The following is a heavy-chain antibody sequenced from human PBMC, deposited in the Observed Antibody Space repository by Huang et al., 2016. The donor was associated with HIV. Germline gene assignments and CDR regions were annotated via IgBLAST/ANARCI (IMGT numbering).Heavy chain of an antibody. CDR3: AKESRWFSDFDH. CDR1: GFKLSGFG. CDR2: MSYDGRSQ. D-gene: IGHD2-15*01. V-gene: IGHV3-30*18. J-gene: IGHJ4*02. Sequence: QVHLVESGGGVVQPGGSLRLFCAASGFKLSGFGVHWVRKAPGKGREWVAVMSYDGRSQFYTDSVNGRFTISRDNSDNTLSLQMKGLRPDDTAVYYCAKESRWFSDFDHWGQGVLVSVSS.